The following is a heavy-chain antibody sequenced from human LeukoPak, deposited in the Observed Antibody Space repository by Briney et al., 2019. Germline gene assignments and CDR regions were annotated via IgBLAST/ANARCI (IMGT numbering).Heavy chain of an antibody. CDR3: AKDGEWFGELLY. CDR1: GFSFSSYW. D-gene: IGHD3-10*01. CDR2: ISGSGGST. Sequence: PGGSLRLSCAASGFSFSSYWMSWVRQAPGKGLEWVSAISGSGGSTYYADSVKGRFTISRDNSKNTLYLQMNSLRAEDTAVYYCAKDGEWFGELLYWGQGTLVTVSS. V-gene: IGHV3-23*01. J-gene: IGHJ4*02.